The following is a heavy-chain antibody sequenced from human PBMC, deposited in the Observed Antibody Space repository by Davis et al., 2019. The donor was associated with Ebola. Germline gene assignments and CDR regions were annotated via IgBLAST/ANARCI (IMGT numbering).Heavy chain of an antibody. CDR1: GFTFSSYA. V-gene: IGHV3-23*01. CDR2: ISSSSSTI. D-gene: IGHD2-2*01. Sequence: GESLKISCAASGFTFSSYAMSWVRQAPGKGLEWVSYISSSSSTIYYADSVKGRFTISRDNSKNTLYLQMNSLRAEDTAVYYCAKDRPIVVVPAAIYYYYYYMDVWGKGTTVTVSS. J-gene: IGHJ6*03. CDR3: AKDRPIVVVPAAIYYYYYYMDV.